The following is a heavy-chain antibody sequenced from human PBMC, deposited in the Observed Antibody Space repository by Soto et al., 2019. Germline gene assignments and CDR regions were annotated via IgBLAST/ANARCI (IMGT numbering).Heavy chain of an antibody. J-gene: IGHJ4*02. V-gene: IGHV4-59*01. CDR2: ISYSGST. D-gene: IGHD2-15*01. Sequence: SETLSLTCTVSGGSMSSYYWTWLRQSPGRGLEWIGYISYSGSTYYNPSLKSRVTISADTSKNQFSLRMNAMIAADTAVYYCARADPDASVGYWGQGTLVTVSS. CDR3: ARADPDASVGY. CDR1: GGSMSSYY.